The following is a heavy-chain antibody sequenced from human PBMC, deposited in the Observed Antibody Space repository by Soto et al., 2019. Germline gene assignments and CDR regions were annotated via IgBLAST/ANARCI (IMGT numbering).Heavy chain of an antibody. D-gene: IGHD2-15*01. CDR1: GGTFSSYT. J-gene: IGHJ5*02. V-gene: IGHV1-69*04. Sequence: GASVKVSCKASGGTFSSYTISWVRQATGQGLEWMGRIIPILGIANYAQKFQGRVTITADKSTSTAYMELSSLRSEDTAVYYCARDCSGGSCYTQGDWFDPWGQGTLVTVSS. CDR2: IIPILGIA. CDR3: ARDCSGGSCYTQGDWFDP.